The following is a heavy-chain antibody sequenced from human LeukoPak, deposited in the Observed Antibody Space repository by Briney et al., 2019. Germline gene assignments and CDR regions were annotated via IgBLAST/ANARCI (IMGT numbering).Heavy chain of an antibody. CDR2: IYPGEFDI. V-gene: IGHV5-51*01. D-gene: IGHD3-10*01. J-gene: IGHJ3*02. CDR1: GYSFSNYW. CDR3: ARTATMVRGVDPVDAFDI. Sequence: GESLKISCKGSGYSFSNYWIGWVRQMPGKGLEWMGLIYPGEFDIRYSPSFQGQVTISADKSISTAYLQWSSLKASDTAMYYCARTATMVRGVDPVDAFDIWGQGTMVTVSS.